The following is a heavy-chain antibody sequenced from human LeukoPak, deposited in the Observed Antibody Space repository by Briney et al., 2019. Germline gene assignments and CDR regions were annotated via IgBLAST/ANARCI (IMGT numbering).Heavy chain of an antibody. CDR2: INHNGNVN. D-gene: IGHD3-16*01. J-gene: IGHJ6*02. Sequence: GGSLRLSCAASGFTFSSCWMNWARQAPGKGLEWVASINHNGNVNYYVDSVKGRFTISRDNAKNSLYLQMSNLRAEDTAVYFCARGGGLDVWGQGATVTVSS. CDR3: ARGGGLDV. CDR1: GFTFSSCW. V-gene: IGHV3-7*03.